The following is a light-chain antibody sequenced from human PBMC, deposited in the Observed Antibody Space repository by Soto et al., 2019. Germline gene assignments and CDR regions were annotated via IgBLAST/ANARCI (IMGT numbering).Light chain of an antibody. V-gene: IGLV2-14*03. Sequence: QSVLAQPASVSGSPGQSITISCTGTASDVGGYHYVSWYQQYPGKAPKLMIYDVTNRPSGVSDRFSGSKSGNTASLTISGLQAEYEADYYCSSYTISSTYVFGTGTKGTVL. CDR2: DVT. CDR3: SSYTISSTYV. CDR1: ASDVGGYHY. J-gene: IGLJ1*01.